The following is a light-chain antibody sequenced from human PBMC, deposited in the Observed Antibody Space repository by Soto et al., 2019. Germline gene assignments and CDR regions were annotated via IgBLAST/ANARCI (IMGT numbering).Light chain of an antibody. CDR3: QQYNNWPPTWT. Sequence: EIAMTHSPATLSVSPEERATLSCRASQSVSSNLAWYQQKPGQAPRLLIYGASTRATGIPARFSGSGSGTEFTLTISSLQSEDFAVYYCQQYNNWPPTWTFGQGTKVDIK. CDR2: GAS. V-gene: IGKV3-15*01. CDR1: QSVSSN. J-gene: IGKJ1*01.